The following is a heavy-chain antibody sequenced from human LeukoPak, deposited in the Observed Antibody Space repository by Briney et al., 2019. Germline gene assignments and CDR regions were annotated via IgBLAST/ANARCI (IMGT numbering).Heavy chain of an antibody. V-gene: IGHV4-4*02. CDR1: GAFITNSHW. D-gene: IGHD4-17*01. CDR3: ATYFYGEYGSYYFDY. J-gene: IGHJ4*02. Sequence: SETLSLTCAVSGAFITNSHWWSWARQPPGKGLEWNGEIYHSGTTNYNPSLKSRVTMSVDKSKNQFSLKLSSVTAADTAVYYCATYFYGEYGSYYFDYWGQGTLVTVSS. CDR2: IYHSGTT.